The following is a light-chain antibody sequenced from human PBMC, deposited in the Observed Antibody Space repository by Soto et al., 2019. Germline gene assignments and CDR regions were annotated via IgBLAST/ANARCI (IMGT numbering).Light chain of an antibody. CDR2: GAS. Sequence: EIVMTQSPATLSVSPGERATLSCRASQSISTNLAWYQQKPGQAPRLLISGASTRATGFPARFSASGSGTEFTLTISSLQSEDFAVYYCHQYNNWPRTFGQGTKVDIK. J-gene: IGKJ1*01. CDR1: QSISTN. CDR3: HQYNNWPRT. V-gene: IGKV3-15*01.